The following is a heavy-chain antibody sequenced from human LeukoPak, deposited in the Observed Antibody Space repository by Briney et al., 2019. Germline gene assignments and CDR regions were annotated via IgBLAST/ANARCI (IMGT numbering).Heavy chain of an antibody. J-gene: IGHJ4*02. CDR2: INSNGSST. V-gene: IGHV3-74*01. D-gene: IGHD3-22*01. CDR1: GFTFSSYW. CDR3: AGGYYLY. Sequence: GGSLRLSCAASGFTFSSYWMHWVRQAPGKGLVWVSRINSNGSSTSYADSVKGRFTISRDNAKNTLYLQMNNLRSDDTALYYCAGGYYLYWGQGTLVTVSP.